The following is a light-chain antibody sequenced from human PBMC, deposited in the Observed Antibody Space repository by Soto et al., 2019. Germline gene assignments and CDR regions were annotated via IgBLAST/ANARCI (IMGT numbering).Light chain of an antibody. CDR2: GAS. J-gene: IGKJ5*01. CDR3: QQSFTNPT. CDR1: QNINNF. V-gene: IGKV1-39*01. Sequence: DIQMTQSPSSLSASVGDRVTITCRPSQNINNFLNWYQQKPGEAPNLLIYGASNSQRGDPSRFSGSGSGAHFTLTISTLQPEDFATYYCQQSFTNPTFGQGTRLENK.